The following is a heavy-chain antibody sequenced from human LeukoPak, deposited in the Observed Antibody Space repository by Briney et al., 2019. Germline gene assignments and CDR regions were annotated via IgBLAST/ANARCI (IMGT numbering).Heavy chain of an antibody. CDR2: FYYSGST. CDR1: GDSISRYY. Sequence: SEPLSLPCTVSGDSISRYYWSWLRQPPGKGLEGLGYFYYSGSTNYNPSLKSRVTISVDTSKNLFSLKLSSVTAADTAVYYCARARPDYYYGLDVWGPGTTVTVSS. CDR3: ARARPDYYYGLDV. J-gene: IGHJ6*02. V-gene: IGHV4-59*01.